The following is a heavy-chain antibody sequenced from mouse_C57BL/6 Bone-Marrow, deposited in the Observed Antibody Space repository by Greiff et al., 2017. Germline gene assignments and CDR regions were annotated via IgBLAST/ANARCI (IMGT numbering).Heavy chain of an antibody. CDR3: TLYYGSSYWYFDV. Sequence: VQLKQSGAELVRPGASVKLSCTASGFNIKDDYMHWVKQRPEQGLEWIGWIDPESGDTEYASKFQGKATITADTSSNTAYLQLSSLTSEDTAVYYCTLYYGSSYWYFDVWGTGTTVTVSS. V-gene: IGHV14-4*01. D-gene: IGHD1-1*01. CDR1: GFNIKDDY. J-gene: IGHJ1*03. CDR2: IDPESGDT.